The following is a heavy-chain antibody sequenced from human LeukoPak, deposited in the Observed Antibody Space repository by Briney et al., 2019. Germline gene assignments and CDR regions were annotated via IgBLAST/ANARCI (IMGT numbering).Heavy chain of an antibody. J-gene: IGHJ4*02. V-gene: IGHV3-7*03. CDR3: ARDLKQPARWLQSYLYYFDY. CDR2: IKQDGSEK. CDR1: GFTFNIYW. D-gene: IGHD5-24*01. Sequence: PGGSLRLSCAASGFTFNIYWMSWVRQAPGKGLEWVANIKQDGSEKYYVDSVKGRFTISRDNAKNSLFLQMSSLRAEDTAVYYCARDLKQPARWLQSYLYYFDYWGQGTLVTVSS.